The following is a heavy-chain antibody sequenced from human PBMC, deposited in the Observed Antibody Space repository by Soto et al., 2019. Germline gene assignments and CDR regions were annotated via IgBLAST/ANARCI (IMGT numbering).Heavy chain of an antibody. CDR2: IYPGDSDT. V-gene: IGHV5-51*01. CDR3: ATGAYCSSTTCYNFFDY. J-gene: IGHJ4*02. CDR1: GYSFPTYW. Sequence: GESLKISCKGSGYSFPTYWIGWVRQMPGKGLEWMGIIYPGDSDTRYSPSFQGQVTISADKSISTAYLQWSSLKASDTAMYYCATGAYCSSTTCYNFFDYWGQGTLVTVSS. D-gene: IGHD2-2*02.